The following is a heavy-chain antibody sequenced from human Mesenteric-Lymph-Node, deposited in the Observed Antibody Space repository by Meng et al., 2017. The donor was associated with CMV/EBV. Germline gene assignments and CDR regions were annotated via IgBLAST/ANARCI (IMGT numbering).Heavy chain of an antibody. Sequence: GESLKISCAASGFTFSSYAMSWVRQAPGKGLEWVSVIYSGGSSTYYADSVKGRFTISRDNSKNTLYLQMNSLRAEDTAVYYCAKLSMVRGVQDAFDIWGQGTMVTVSS. D-gene: IGHD3-10*01. CDR2: IYSGGSST. V-gene: IGHV3-23*03. CDR1: GFTFSSYA. CDR3: AKLSMVRGVQDAFDI. J-gene: IGHJ3*02.